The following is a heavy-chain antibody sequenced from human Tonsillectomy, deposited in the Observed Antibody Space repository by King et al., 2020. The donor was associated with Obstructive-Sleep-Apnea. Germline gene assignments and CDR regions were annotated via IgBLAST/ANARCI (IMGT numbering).Heavy chain of an antibody. Sequence: GGARRLAGAASGCTFSSYSMNWVRQAPGTGLEWVSSISSSSSYIYYADSVTGRFTLSRDNANNSLSLQMNSLRAEDTAVYYCARGIEFFVDCSSTSCYANWGQGTLVTVSS. CDR3: ARGIEFFVDCSSTSCYAN. D-gene: IGHD2-2*01. J-gene: IGHJ4*02. CDR2: ISSSSSYI. V-gene: IGHV3-21*01. CDR1: GCTFSSYS.